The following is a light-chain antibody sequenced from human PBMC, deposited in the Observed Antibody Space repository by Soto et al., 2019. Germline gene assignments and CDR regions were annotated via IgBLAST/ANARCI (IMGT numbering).Light chain of an antibody. CDR1: QSVSNS. J-gene: IGKJ2*01. CDR2: DAS. Sequence: EIVLTQSPATLSLSPGERATLSCRASQSVSNSLAWFQQKPGQAPRLLIYDASNRATGIPARFSGSGSGTDFTLTISSLQSEDFAVYYCQHYNYWPYTFGQGTKVDIK. V-gene: IGKV3-11*01. CDR3: QHYNYWPYT.